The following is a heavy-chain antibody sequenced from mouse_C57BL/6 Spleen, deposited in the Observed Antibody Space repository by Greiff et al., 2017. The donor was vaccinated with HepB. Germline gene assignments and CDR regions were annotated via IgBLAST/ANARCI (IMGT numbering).Heavy chain of an antibody. J-gene: IGHJ3*01. D-gene: IGHD2-4*01. CDR3: ARGHDYDGSWFAY. V-gene: IGHV1-18*01. CDR2: INPNNGGT. CDR1: GYTFTDYN. Sequence: EVQLQQSGPELVKPGASVKIPCKASGYTFTDYNMDWVKQSPRKSLEWIGAINPNNGGTIYNQKFKGKATLTVDKSSSTAYLELRSLTSEDTAVYYCARGHDYDGSWFAYWGQGTLVTVSA.